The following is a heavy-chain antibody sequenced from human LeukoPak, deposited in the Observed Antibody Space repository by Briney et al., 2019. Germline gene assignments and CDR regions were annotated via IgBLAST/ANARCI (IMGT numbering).Heavy chain of an antibody. CDR2: IYSSGST. Sequence: PSETLSLTCTVSGASISNYYWSWIRQPAWKGLEWIGRIYSSGSTNYNPSLKSRVTMSVDTTKNQFSLRLTSVTAADTALYYCARIFGYAKWYFDLWGRGTLVTVSS. J-gene: IGHJ2*01. CDR1: GASISNYY. V-gene: IGHV4-4*07. D-gene: IGHD2-2*03. CDR3: ARIFGYAKWYFDL.